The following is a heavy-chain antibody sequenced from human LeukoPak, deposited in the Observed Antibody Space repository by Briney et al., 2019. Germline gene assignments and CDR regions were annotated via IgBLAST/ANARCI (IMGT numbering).Heavy chain of an antibody. CDR2: ISGSGGST. CDR1: GFTFSSYA. Sequence: GGSLRLSCAASGFTFSSYAMSWVRQAPGKGLEWVSAISGSGGSTYYADSVKGRFTISRDNSKNMLYLQMNSLRAKDTAVYYCAKDSIVVVAARGTIDYWGQGTLVTVSS. J-gene: IGHJ4*02. V-gene: IGHV3-23*01. D-gene: IGHD2-15*01. CDR3: AKDSIVVVAARGTIDY.